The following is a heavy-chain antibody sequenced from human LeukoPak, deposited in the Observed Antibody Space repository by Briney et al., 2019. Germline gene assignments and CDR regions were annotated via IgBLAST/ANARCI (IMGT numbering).Heavy chain of an antibody. J-gene: IGHJ6*03. V-gene: IGHV1-2*02. CDR2: INPNSGGT. CDR3: ASGGYSYGYYYYYYMDV. D-gene: IGHD5-18*01. Sequence: ASVKVSCKASGYTFTGYYMHWVRQAPGQGLEWMGWINPNSGGTNYAQKFQGRVTMTRDTSISTAYMELSRLRSDDTAVYYCASGGYSYGYYYYYYMDVWGKGTTVTVSS. CDR1: GYTFTGYY.